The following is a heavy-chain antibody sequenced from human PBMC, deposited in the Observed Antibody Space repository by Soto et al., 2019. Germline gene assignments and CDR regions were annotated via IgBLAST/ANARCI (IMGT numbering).Heavy chain of an antibody. CDR2: ISTDNGNT. D-gene: IGHD2-15*01. CDR3: ARRANAFHI. Sequence: ASVTVSCKASGYSFTSYAISWVRQAPGQGLEWMGWISTDNGNTNYAQNLQGRVTLTTDTSTSTAYMELRSLRSDDTAVYYCARRANAFHIWGQGTVVTVSS. V-gene: IGHV1-18*01. J-gene: IGHJ3*02. CDR1: GYSFTSYA.